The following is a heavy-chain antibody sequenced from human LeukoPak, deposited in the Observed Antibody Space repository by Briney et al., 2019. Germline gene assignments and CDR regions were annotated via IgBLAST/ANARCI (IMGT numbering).Heavy chain of an antibody. CDR2: ISYDGDNK. J-gene: IGHJ4*02. D-gene: IGHD3-10*01. CDR1: GFTFSSYI. V-gene: IGHV3-30-3*01. CDR3: ARGRVTMVRDTDY. Sequence: GGSLRLSCAVSGFTFSSYIMNWVRQAPGKGLEWLAVISYDGDNKYHADSVKGRFTISRDNSKNTLYLKMNSLRPEDTAVYYCARGRVTMVRDTDYWGQGTLVTVSS.